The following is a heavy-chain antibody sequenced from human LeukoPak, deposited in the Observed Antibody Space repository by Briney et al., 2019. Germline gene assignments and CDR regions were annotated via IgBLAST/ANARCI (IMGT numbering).Heavy chain of an antibody. D-gene: IGHD2-2*01. J-gene: IGHJ4*02. Sequence: PSETLSLTCTVSGGSISSGSYYWSWIRQPAGKGLEWIERIYTSGSTNYNPSLKSRVTISVDTSKNQFSLKLSSVTAADTAVYYCAREGGYCSSTSCSPDYWGQGTLVTVSS. V-gene: IGHV4-61*02. CDR3: AREGGYCSSTSCSPDY. CDR1: GGSISSGSYY. CDR2: IYTSGST.